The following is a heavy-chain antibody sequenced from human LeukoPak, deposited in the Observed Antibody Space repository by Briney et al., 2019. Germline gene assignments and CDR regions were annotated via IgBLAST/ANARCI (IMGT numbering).Heavy chain of an antibody. D-gene: IGHD1-26*01. Sequence: GGSLRLSCAASGFTFSDYYMSWIRQAPGKGLEWVSYISSSGSTIYYADSVKGRFAISRDNAKNSLYLQMNSLRAEDTAVYYCARKPKSGSYSVWLDYWGQGTLVTVSS. CDR2: ISSSGSTI. CDR1: GFTFSDYY. CDR3: ARKPKSGSYSVWLDY. V-gene: IGHV3-11*01. J-gene: IGHJ4*02.